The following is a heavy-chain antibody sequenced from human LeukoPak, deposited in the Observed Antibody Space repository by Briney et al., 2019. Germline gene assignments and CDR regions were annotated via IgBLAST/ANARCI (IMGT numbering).Heavy chain of an antibody. D-gene: IGHD6-13*01. Sequence: SVKVSCKASGGTFSSYAISWVRQAPGQGLEWMGGIIPIFGTANYAQKFQGRVTITADESTSTAYMELGSLRSEDTAVYYCAIGIAAAGIFDYWGQGTLVTVSS. CDR3: AIGIAAAGIFDY. J-gene: IGHJ4*02. V-gene: IGHV1-69*13. CDR2: IIPIFGTA. CDR1: GGTFSSYA.